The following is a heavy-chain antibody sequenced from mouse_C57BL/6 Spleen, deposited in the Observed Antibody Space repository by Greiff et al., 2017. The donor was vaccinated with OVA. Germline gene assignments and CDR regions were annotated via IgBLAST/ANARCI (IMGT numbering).Heavy chain of an antibody. J-gene: IGHJ4*01. Sequence: VQLQQSGGGLVQPGGSLSLSCAASGFTFTDYYMSWVRQPPGKALEWLGFIRNKANGYTTEYSASVKGRFTISRDNSQSILYLQMNALRAEDSATYYCARSNHYYAMDYWGQGTSVTVSS. CDR1: GFTFTDYY. CDR2: IRNKANGYTT. CDR3: ARSNHYYAMDY. V-gene: IGHV7-3*01. D-gene: IGHD2-5*01.